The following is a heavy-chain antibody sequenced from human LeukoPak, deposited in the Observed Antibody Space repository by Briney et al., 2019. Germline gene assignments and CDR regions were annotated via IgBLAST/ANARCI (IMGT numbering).Heavy chain of an antibody. Sequence: ASVKVSCKASGYTFTSYYMHWVRQAPGQGLEWMGIINPSGGSTSYAQKFQGRVTMTRDMSTSIVYMELSSLRSEDTAVYYCARSRGRSTSRIVELWFDPWGQGTLVTVSS. V-gene: IGHV1-46*01. J-gene: IGHJ5*02. CDR3: ARSRGRSTSRIVELWFDP. D-gene: IGHD2-2*01. CDR2: INPSGGST. CDR1: GYTFTSYY.